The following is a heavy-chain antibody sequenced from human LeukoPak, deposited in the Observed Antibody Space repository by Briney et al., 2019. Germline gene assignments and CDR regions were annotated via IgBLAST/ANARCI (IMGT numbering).Heavy chain of an antibody. Sequence: GGSLRLSCAASGFTFSSYSMNWVRQASGKGLEWVSSISSSSSYIYYADSVKGRFTISRDNAKNSLYLQMNSLRAEDTAVYYCARDSRDYDLWSGYSSTDYWGQGTLVTVSS. D-gene: IGHD3-3*01. J-gene: IGHJ4*02. V-gene: IGHV3-21*01. CDR1: GFTFSSYS. CDR3: ARDSRDYDLWSGYSSTDY. CDR2: ISSSSSYI.